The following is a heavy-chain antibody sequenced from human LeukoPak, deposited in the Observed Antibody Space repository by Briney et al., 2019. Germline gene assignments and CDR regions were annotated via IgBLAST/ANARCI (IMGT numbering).Heavy chain of an antibody. D-gene: IGHD5-18*01. J-gene: IGHJ4*02. Sequence: PGRSLRLSCAASGFTFGNYAMHWVRQAPGKGLEWVAVISDDGSNKYYGDSVKGRFTISRDNSKNTVYLQMNSLRAEDTAVYYCAREGVYSNGPFDYWGQGTRVTVSS. CDR3: AREGVYSNGPFDY. V-gene: IGHV3-30*03. CDR2: ISDDGSNK. CDR1: GFTFGNYA.